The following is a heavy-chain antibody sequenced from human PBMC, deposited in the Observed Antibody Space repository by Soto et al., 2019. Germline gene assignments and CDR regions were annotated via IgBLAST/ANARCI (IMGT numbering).Heavy chain of an antibody. J-gene: IGHJ6*03. D-gene: IGHD2-2*01. CDR2: IIPILGIA. V-gene: IGHV1-69*04. CDR3: ARDEGCSSTSCYGYYYYYMDV. CDR1: GGTFSSYT. Sequence: ASVKVSCKASGGTFSSYTISWVRQAPGQGLEWMGRIIPILGIANYAQKFQGRVTITADKSTSTAYMELSSLRSEDTAVYYCARDEGCSSTSCYGYYYYYMDVWGKGTTVTVSS.